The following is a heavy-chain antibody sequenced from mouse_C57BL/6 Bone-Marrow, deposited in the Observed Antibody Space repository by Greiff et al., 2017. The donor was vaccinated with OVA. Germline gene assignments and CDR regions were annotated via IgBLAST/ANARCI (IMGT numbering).Heavy chain of an antibody. CDR2: IDPETGGT. J-gene: IGHJ2*01. CDR3: TDYYGSSSLDY. Sequence: VQLQQSGAELVRPGASVTLSCKASGYTFTDYEMHWVKQTPVHGLEWIGAIDPETGGTAYNQKFKGKAILTADKSSSTAYMELRSLTSEDSAVYYCTDYYGSSSLDYWGQGTTLTVSS. D-gene: IGHD1-1*01. CDR1: GYTFTDYE. V-gene: IGHV1-15*01.